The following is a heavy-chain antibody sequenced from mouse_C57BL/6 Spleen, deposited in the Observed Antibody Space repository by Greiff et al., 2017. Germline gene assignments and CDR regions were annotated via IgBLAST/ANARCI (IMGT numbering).Heavy chain of an antibody. CDR3: TRKGYYAMDC. V-gene: IGHV1-47*01. J-gene: IGHJ4*01. CDR2: FNPYNDDT. Sequence: QVQLQQSGAELVKPGASVKMSCKASGYTFTTYPIEWMKQNHGKSLEWIGNFNPYNDDTKYNEKFKGKATLTVDKSSSTVYLERSLLTSDDSAVYYCTRKGYYAMDCWGQGTSVTVST. CDR1: GYTFTTYP.